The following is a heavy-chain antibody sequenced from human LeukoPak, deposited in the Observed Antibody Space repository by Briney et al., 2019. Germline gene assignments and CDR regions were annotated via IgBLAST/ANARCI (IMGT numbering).Heavy chain of an antibody. J-gene: IGHJ4*02. CDR3: ARRTGPLYFDY. D-gene: IGHD1-14*01. Sequence: GESLEISCKGSGYSFSSYWIGWVRQMPGKGLEWMGIIYPGDSDTTYSPSFQGQVTISADKSISSAYLQWSSLKASDTAMYYCARRTGPLYFDYWGQGTLVTVSS. V-gene: IGHV5-51*01. CDR2: IYPGDSDT. CDR1: GYSFSSYW.